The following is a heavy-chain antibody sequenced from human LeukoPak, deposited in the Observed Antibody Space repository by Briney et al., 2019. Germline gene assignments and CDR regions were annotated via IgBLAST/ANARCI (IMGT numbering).Heavy chain of an antibody. Sequence: GGSLRLSCAASGFTFSSYSMNWVRQAPGKGLEWVSSISSSSSYIYYADSVKGRFTISRDNAKNSLYLQMNSLRAEDTAVYYCARDQMTTVTNYYGMDVWGQGTTVTVSS. J-gene: IGHJ6*02. CDR3: ARDQMTTVTNYYGMDV. V-gene: IGHV3-21*01. D-gene: IGHD4-17*01. CDR2: ISSSSSYI. CDR1: GFTFSSYS.